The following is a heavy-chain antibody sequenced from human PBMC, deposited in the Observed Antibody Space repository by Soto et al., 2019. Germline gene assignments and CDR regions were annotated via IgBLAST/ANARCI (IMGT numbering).Heavy chain of an antibody. CDR2: INPNSGGT. D-gene: IGHD1-7*01. Sequence: GASVKVSCKASGYTFTGYYMHWVRQAPGQGLEWMGWINPNSGGTNYAQKFQGRVTMTRDTSISTAYMELSRLRSDDTAVYYCARDIVTGTTPHFDYWGQGTLVTAPQ. J-gene: IGHJ4*02. CDR1: GYTFTGYY. CDR3: ARDIVTGTTPHFDY. V-gene: IGHV1-2*02.